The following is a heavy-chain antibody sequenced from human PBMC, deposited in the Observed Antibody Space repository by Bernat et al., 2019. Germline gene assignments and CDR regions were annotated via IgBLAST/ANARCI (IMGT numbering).Heavy chain of an antibody. CDR1: GGSISSYY. Sequence: QVQLQESGPGLVKPSETLSLTCTVSGGSISSYYWSWIRQPPGKGLEWIRYIYYSGSTNYNPSLKSRVTISVDTSKNQFSLKLSSVTAADTAVYYCARAPGIYSSGWYYFDYWGQGTLVTVSS. V-gene: IGHV4-59*01. CDR2: IYYSGST. J-gene: IGHJ4*02. D-gene: IGHD6-19*01. CDR3: ARAPGIYSSGWYYFDY.